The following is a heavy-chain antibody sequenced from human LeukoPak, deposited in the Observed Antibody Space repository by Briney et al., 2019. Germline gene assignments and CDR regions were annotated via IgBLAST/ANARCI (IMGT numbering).Heavy chain of an antibody. D-gene: IGHD3-16*02. CDR1: GGSISSGGYY. J-gene: IGHJ4*02. V-gene: IGHV4-31*03. CDR3: ARDSMRSYLDY. CDR2: IYYTGNT. Sequence: SQTLSLTCTVSGGSISSGGYYWSWIRQHPGKGLEWIGYIYYTGNTYYNPSLKSRVTLSVDTSKNQFSLNLSSVTAAHTAVYFCARDSMRSYLDYWGQGTLVTVSS.